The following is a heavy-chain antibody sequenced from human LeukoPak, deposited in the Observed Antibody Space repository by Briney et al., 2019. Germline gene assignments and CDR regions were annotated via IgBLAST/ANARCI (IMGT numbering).Heavy chain of an antibody. V-gene: IGHV3-74*01. Sequence: GGSLRLSCAASGFTFSNYGMHWVRQAPEKGLVWVSVIYTDGSSTTYADSVKGRFTISRDNARNTLYLQMNSLRAEDTAIYYCARGLLGIDYWGQGTLVTVSS. D-gene: IGHD2-21*02. CDR3: ARGLLGIDY. CDR1: GFTFSNYG. J-gene: IGHJ4*02. CDR2: IYTDGSST.